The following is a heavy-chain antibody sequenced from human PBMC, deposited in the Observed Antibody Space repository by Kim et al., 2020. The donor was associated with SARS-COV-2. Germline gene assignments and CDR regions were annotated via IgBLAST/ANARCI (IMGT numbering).Heavy chain of an antibody. D-gene: IGHD3-3*01. Sequence: SVKVSCKASGGTFSSYAISWVRQAPGQGLEWMGGIIPIFGTANYAQKFQGRVTITADESTSTAYMELSSLRSEDTAVYYCAREVIKGYDFWSGYYGWFDPWGQGTLVTVSS. V-gene: IGHV1-69*13. CDR1: GGTFSSYA. J-gene: IGHJ5*02. CDR2: IIPIFGTA. CDR3: AREVIKGYDFWSGYYGWFDP.